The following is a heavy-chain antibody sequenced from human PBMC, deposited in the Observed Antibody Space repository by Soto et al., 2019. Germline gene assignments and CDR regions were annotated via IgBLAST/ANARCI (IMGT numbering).Heavy chain of an antibody. CDR3: ARSIVVVTALDY. Sequence: QVQLVQSGAEEKKPGASVKVSCKASGYTFTSYAMHWARQAPGQRLEWMGWINAGNGNTKYSQKFQGRVTITRDTSASTAYMELSSLRSEDTAVYYCARSIVVVTALDYWGQGTLVTFSS. D-gene: IGHD2-21*02. CDR2: INAGNGNT. CDR1: GYTFTSYA. V-gene: IGHV1-3*05. J-gene: IGHJ4*02.